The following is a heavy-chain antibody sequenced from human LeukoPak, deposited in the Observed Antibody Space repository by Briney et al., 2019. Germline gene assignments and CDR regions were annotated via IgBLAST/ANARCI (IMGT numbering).Heavy chain of an antibody. CDR1: GGSISSYY. CDR2: IYYSGST. D-gene: IGHD2-2*01. CDR3: AGGRPAALRYYYGMDV. Sequence: SETLSLTCTVSGGSISSYYWSWIRQPPGKGLEWIGYIYYSGSTNYNPSLKSQVTISVDTSKNQFSLKLSSVTAADTAVYYCAGGRPAALRYYYGMDVWGQGTTVTVSS. J-gene: IGHJ6*02. V-gene: IGHV4-59*01.